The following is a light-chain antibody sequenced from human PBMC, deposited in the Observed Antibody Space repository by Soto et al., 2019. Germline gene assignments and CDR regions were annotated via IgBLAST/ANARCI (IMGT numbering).Light chain of an antibody. V-gene: IGKV1-5*01. CDR1: QSISSW. Sequence: DIQMTQSPSTLSASVGDRVTITCRASQSISSWLAWYQQKPGKAPKLLIYDASSLESGVPLRFSGSGSGTEFSLIISSLQAEDSATYYCQQYGDLWTFAQGTKVDIK. J-gene: IGKJ1*01. CDR2: DAS. CDR3: QQYGDLWT.